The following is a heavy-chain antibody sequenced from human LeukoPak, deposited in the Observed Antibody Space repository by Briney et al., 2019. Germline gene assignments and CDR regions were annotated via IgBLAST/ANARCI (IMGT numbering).Heavy chain of an antibody. Sequence: SVKVSCKASVGTFSSYAISWVRQAPGQGLEWMGRIIPILGIANYAQKFQGRVTITADKSTSTAYMELSSLRSEDTAVYYCARGGIAARVYYYYYMDVWGKGTTVTVSS. V-gene: IGHV1-69*04. J-gene: IGHJ6*03. CDR2: IIPILGIA. D-gene: IGHD6-6*01. CDR1: VGTFSSYA. CDR3: ARGGIAARVYYYYYMDV.